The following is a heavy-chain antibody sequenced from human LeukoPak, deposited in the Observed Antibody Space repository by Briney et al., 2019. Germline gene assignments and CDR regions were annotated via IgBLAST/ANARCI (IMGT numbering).Heavy chain of an antibody. V-gene: IGHV4-59*08. CDR2: IYYSGST. J-gene: IGHJ3*02. Sequence: GALRLSCAASGFTVSSNYMSWVRQAPGKGLEWIGYIYYSGSTNYNPSLKSRVTISVDTSKNQFSLKLSSVTAADTAVYYCARLERMSPYAFDIWGQGTMVTVSS. CDR3: ARLERMSPYAFDI. CDR1: GFTVSSNY. D-gene: IGHD1-1*01.